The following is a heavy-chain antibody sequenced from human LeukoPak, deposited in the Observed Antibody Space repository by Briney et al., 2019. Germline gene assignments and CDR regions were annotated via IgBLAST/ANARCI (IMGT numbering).Heavy chain of an antibody. V-gene: IGHV1-46*01. D-gene: IGHD6-19*01. J-gene: IGHJ4*02. CDR1: GYTGYY. CDR2: INPSGGST. Sequence: ASVKVSCKASGYTGYYMHWVRQAPGQGLEWMGIINPSGGSTGYAQKFQGRVTMTRDTSTSTVYMELSSLRSEDTAVYYCAREGGSGWYGGFDYWGQGTLVTVSS. CDR3: AREGGSGWYGGFDY.